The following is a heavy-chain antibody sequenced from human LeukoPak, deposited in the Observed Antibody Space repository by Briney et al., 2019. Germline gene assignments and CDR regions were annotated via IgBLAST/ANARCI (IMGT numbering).Heavy chain of an antibody. CDR3: ARFPPPYYYDSSGYFDY. V-gene: IGHV4-31*03. D-gene: IGHD3-22*01. CDR1: GGSISSGGYY. CDR2: IYYSGST. Sequence: PSQTLSLTCTVSGGSISSGGYYWSWIRQHPGKGLKWIGYIYYSGSTYYNPSLKSRVTISVDTSKNQFSLKLSSVTAADTAVYYCARFPPPYYYDSSGYFDYWGQGTLVTVSS. J-gene: IGHJ4*02.